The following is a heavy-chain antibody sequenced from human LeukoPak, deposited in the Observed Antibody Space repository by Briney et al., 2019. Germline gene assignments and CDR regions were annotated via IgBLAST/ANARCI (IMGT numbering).Heavy chain of an antibody. CDR1: GFAFSGYW. J-gene: IGHJ5*02. CDR2: ISGDGRIT. CDR3: ARAVAGPADH. D-gene: IGHD6-19*01. V-gene: IGHV3-74*01. Sequence: GGSLRLSCAASGFAFSGYWMHWVRQAPGKGLVCVSRISGDGRITDYADSVKGRFTISRDNAGNTLFLQMNSLRAEDTAIFYRARAVAGPADHWGQGTLVTVSS.